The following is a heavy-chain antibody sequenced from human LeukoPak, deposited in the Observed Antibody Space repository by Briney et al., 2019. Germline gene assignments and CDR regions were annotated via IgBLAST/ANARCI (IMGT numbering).Heavy chain of an antibody. D-gene: IGHD3-10*01. CDR1: GYTFTSYY. V-gene: IGHV1-46*01. CDR2: INPSGGST. Sequence: ASVKVSCKASGYTFTSYYMHWVRQAPGQGLEWMGIINPSGGSTSYAQKFQGRVTMTRDTSTSTVYMELSSLRSEDTAVYYCARDRDEKLWFGELRGYYYYMDVWGKGTTVTISS. CDR3: ARDRDEKLWFGELRGYYYYMDV. J-gene: IGHJ6*03.